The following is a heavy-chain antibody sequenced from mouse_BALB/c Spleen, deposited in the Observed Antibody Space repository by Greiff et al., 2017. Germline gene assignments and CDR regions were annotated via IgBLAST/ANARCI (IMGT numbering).Heavy chain of an antibody. CDR1: GYTFTSYN. Sequence: QVQLQQSGAELVKPGASVKMSCKASGYTFTSYNMHWVKQTPGQGLEWIGAIYPGNGDTSYNQKFKGKATLTADKSSSTAYMQLSSLTSEDSAVYYCARSGPYAMDYWGQGTSVTVSS. J-gene: IGHJ4*01. CDR2: IYPGNGDT. CDR3: ARSGPYAMDY. V-gene: IGHV1-12*01.